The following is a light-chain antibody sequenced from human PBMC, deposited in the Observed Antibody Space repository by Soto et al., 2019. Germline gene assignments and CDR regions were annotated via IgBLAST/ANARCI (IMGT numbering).Light chain of an antibody. CDR2: TTN. CDR3: APRDHRPNGHV. J-gene: IGLJ1*01. CDR1: SSNIGTSS. Sequence: QSVLTQPPSASGTPGQRVTISCSGSSSNIGTSSVHWFQQLPGTAPKLLISTTNQRPSGVPERFSGSKSGTSASLAISGLQPEDEADYYCAPRDHRPNGHVFGTGPKVTVL. V-gene: IGLV1-44*01.